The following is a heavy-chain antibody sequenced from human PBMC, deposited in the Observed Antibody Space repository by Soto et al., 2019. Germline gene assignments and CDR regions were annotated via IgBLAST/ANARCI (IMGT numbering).Heavy chain of an antibody. D-gene: IGHD2-2*01. J-gene: IGHJ4*02. CDR1: GFTFGDYA. CDR3: TRDEPVVVVVPAPPPTPADY. CDR2: IRSKAYGGTT. V-gene: IGHV3-49*03. Sequence: GGSLRLSCTASGFTFGDYAMSWFRQAPGKGLEWVGFIRSKAYGGTTEYAASVKGRFTISRDDSKSIAYLQMNSLKTEDTAVYYCTRDEPVVVVVPAPPPTPADYWGQGTLVTVSS.